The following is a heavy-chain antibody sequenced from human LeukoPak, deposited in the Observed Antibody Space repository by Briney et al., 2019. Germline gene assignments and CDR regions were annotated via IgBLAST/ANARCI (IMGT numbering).Heavy chain of an antibody. D-gene: IGHD3-10*02. CDR3: AELGITMIGGV. J-gene: IGHJ6*04. CDR2: ISSDASIT. Sequence: GGSLRLSCAASGFTFSSYGMHWVRQAPGKGLEWGAVISSDASITYYADSVKGRFTVSRDNSKDTLYLQMNSLRGEDTAVYYCAELGITMIGGVWGKGTTVTISS. CDR1: GFTFSSYG. V-gene: IGHV3-30*19.